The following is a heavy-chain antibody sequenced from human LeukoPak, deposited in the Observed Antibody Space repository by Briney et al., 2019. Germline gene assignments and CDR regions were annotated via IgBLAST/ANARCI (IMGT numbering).Heavy chain of an antibody. J-gene: IGHJ4*02. Sequence: ASVKVPCKASGYTFTSYYMHWVRQAPGQGLEWMGIINPSGGSTSYAQKFQGRVTMTRDTSTSTVYMELSSLRSEDTAVYYCARDGSSGWLRADFDYWGQGTLVTVSS. CDR1: GYTFTSYY. V-gene: IGHV1-46*01. CDR3: ARDGSSGWLRADFDY. D-gene: IGHD6-19*01. CDR2: INPSGGST.